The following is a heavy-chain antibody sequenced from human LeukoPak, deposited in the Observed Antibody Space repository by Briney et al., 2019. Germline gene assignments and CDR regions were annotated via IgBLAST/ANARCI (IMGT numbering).Heavy chain of an antibody. D-gene: IGHD6-19*01. CDR2: VQTEANSYAT. CDR3: TTYRSGHY. Sequence: GGSLKLSCADSGFTFSASDVHWVRQASGKGLEWVGRVQTEANSYATAYAASLKGRFTISRDDSANTAYLQMNSLRTEDTALYYCTTYRSGHYWGQGTLVTVSS. V-gene: IGHV3-73*01. J-gene: IGHJ4*02. CDR1: GFTFSASD.